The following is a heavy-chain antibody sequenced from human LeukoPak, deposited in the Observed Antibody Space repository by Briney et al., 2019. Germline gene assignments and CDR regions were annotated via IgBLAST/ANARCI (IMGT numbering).Heavy chain of an antibody. CDR1: GYTFSSYD. V-gene: IGHV1-8*01. D-gene: IGHD4-17*01. Sequence: ASVKVSCKASGYTFSSYDINWVRQATGQGLEWMGWMDPNSGNTDYAQRFQGRVTMTRNTSISTAYMELSSLRSEDTAVYYCARGDFGDYFLDYWGQGTLVTVSS. J-gene: IGHJ4*02. CDR2: MDPNSGNT. CDR3: ARGDFGDYFLDY.